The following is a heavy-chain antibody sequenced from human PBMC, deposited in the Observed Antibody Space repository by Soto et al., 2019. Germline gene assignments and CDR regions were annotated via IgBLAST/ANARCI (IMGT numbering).Heavy chain of an antibody. CDR3: GRNVLAVTEAAVDV. J-gene: IGHJ3*01. D-gene: IGHD4-4*01. Sequence: EEQLVESGGGLVKTGVSLRLSCVASGFSLSSYTMSWVRQAPGNGLELVSSNGISIGYIYYAESVTGRFTISRDHAQNSLCLEMNSLRAADTALYFCGRNVLAVTEAAVDVWGQVTMVTVSS. V-gene: IGHV3-21*01. CDR2: NGISIGYI. CDR1: GFSLSSYT.